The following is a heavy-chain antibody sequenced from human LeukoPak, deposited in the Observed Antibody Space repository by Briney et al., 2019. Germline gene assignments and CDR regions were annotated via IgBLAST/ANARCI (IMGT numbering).Heavy chain of an antibody. Sequence: PGGSLRLSCTASGFTFSNYVMGSVRQAPGKGLEWVSTISGSGGRTYYADSVKGRFTISRDNSKNTLYLQVNSLRAEDTAVYYCAKGLWDYYGSGIMYYTMDVCGQGTTVTVSS. J-gene: IGHJ6*02. CDR2: ISGSGGRT. V-gene: IGHV3-23*01. CDR3: AKGLWDYYGSGIMYYTMDV. D-gene: IGHD3-10*01. CDR1: GFTFSNYV.